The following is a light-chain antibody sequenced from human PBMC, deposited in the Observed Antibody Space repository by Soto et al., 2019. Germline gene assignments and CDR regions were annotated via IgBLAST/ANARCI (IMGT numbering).Light chain of an antibody. CDR3: QQSYGVPVT. V-gene: IGKV1-39*01. Sequence: DIQMTQSPSSLSASVGDRVTITCRASQTIANYLNWYQQQPGKAPKLLIYTASNLERGVPSKFSGRGSGTDFTLTISSLQPEDSATYYCQQSYGVPVTFGGGTKVEIK. CDR1: QTIANY. CDR2: TAS. J-gene: IGKJ4*01.